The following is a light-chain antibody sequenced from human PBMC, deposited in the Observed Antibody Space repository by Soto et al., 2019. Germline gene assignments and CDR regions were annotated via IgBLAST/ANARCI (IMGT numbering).Light chain of an antibody. CDR1: QDINDY. Sequence: EIQMTQSPSSLSASLGDRVTITCQASQDINDYSHWYQQKPGKAPRLLIYGASFLEVGVPSRFSGSGSGTHFTLTISSLQPEDVATYYCQQYDSLPYTFGQGTRLEIK. CDR3: QQYDSLPYT. J-gene: IGKJ2*01. V-gene: IGKV1-33*01. CDR2: GAS.